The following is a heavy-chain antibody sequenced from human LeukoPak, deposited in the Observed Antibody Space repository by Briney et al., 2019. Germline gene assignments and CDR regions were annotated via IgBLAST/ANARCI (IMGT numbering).Heavy chain of an antibody. CDR3: ARLYYGSGSPEAFDI. Sequence: GESLKISCTASGYTFTNFWIGWVRQMPGKGLEWMGIIYPGDSDTRYSPSFQGQVTISADKSISTAYLQWSSLKASDTAMYYCARLYYGSGSPEAFDIWGQGTMVTVSS. J-gene: IGHJ3*02. CDR1: GYTFTNFW. V-gene: IGHV5-51*01. D-gene: IGHD3-10*01. CDR2: IYPGDSDT.